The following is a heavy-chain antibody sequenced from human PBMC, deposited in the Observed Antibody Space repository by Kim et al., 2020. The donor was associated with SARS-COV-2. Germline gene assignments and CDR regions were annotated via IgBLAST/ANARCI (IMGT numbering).Heavy chain of an antibody. CDR2: TYYRSKWYN. CDR1: GDSVSSNSAA. J-gene: IGHJ5*02. V-gene: IGHV6-1*01. CDR3: ARDVYCSSTSCYSSSGFDP. D-gene: IGHD2-2*01. Sequence: SQTLSLTCAISGDSVSSNSAAWNWIRQSPSRGLEWLGRTYYRSKWYNDYAVSVKSRITINPDTSKNQFSLQLNSVTPEDTAVYYCARDVYCSSTSCYSSSGFDPRGQGTLVTVSS.